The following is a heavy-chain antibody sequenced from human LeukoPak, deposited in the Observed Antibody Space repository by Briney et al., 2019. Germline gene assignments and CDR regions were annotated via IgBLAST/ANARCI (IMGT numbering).Heavy chain of an antibody. D-gene: IGHD2-2*01. CDR2: IYTSGST. Sequence: SETLSLTCTVSGGSISSYYWSWIRQPPGKGLEWIGYIYTSGSTNYNPSLKSRVTISVDTSKNQFSLKLSSVTAADTAVYYCARSSRGYQLLSIDPWGQGTLVTVSS. CDR3: ARSSRGYQLLSIDP. CDR1: GGSISSYY. V-gene: IGHV4-4*09. J-gene: IGHJ5*02.